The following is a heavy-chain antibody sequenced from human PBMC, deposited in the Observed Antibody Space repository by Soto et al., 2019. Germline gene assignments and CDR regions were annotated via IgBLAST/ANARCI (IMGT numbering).Heavy chain of an antibody. CDR3: AGDSLLATIFGVVINSMLDY. CDR1: GYTFTSHY. V-gene: IGHV1-46*01. CDR2: INPTGAST. J-gene: IGHJ4*02. Sequence: QVQLVQSCAEVTKPGSSVKVSCKASGYTFTSHYLHWVRQAPAQGLDRLGIINPTGASTSYAQRFEGRVTMTGDTSTIAVYMELSSVRSEDMAVEYCAGDSLLATIFGVVINSMLDYWGQGPLVTVSS. D-gene: IGHD3-3*01.